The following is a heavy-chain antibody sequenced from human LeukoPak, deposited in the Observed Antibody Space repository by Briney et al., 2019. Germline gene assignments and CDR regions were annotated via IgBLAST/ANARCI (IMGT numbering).Heavy chain of an antibody. D-gene: IGHD2-15*01. CDR3: ARVRGYYIDY. J-gene: IGHJ4*02. CDR1: GGSFSGYH. V-gene: IGHV4-34*01. CDR2: ISQSGST. Sequence: SETLSLTCAVYGGSFSGYHWSWIRQPPGEGLEWIGEISQSGSTNDNPSLKSRVSISLDTSKNQFSLKLKSMTAADTAVYYCARVRGYYIDYWSQGTLVTVSS.